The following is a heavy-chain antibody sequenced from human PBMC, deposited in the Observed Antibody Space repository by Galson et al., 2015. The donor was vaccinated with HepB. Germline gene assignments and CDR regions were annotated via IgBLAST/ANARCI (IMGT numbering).Heavy chain of an antibody. D-gene: IGHD2-15*01. V-gene: IGHV1-3*01. CDR1: GYTFTSYA. CDR2: INAGNGNT. CDR3: ARDRLARYCSGGSCYAFGY. Sequence: SVKVSCKASGYTFTSYAMHWVRQAPGQRLEWMGWINAGNGNTKYSQKFQGRVTITRDTSASTAYMELSSLRSEDTAVYYCARDRLARYCSGGSCYAFGYWGQGTLVTVSS. J-gene: IGHJ4*02.